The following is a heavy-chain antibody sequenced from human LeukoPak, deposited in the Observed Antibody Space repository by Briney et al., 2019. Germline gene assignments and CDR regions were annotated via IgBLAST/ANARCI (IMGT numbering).Heavy chain of an antibody. D-gene: IGHD2-15*01. J-gene: IGHJ4*02. CDR2: IYYSGST. V-gene: IGHV4-39*07. CDR3: AGCSGASCYYITSPLYFDY. Sequence: PSETLSLTCTVSGGSIRSSSYYWGWIRQPPGKGLEWIGTIYYSGSTYYNPSLKSRVTVSVDTSKNQFSLKLSSVTAADTAVHYCAGCSGASCYYITSPLYFDYWGQGTLVTVSS. CDR1: GGSIRSSSYY.